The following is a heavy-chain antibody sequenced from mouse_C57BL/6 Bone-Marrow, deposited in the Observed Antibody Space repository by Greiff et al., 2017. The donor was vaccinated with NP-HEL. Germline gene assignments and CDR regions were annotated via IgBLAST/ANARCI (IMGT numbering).Heavy chain of an antibody. CDR2: IHPNSGST. Sequence: QVQLQQSGAELVKPGASVKLSCKASGYTFTSYWMHWVKQRPGQGLEWIGMIHPNSGSTNYNEKFKSKATLTVDKSSSTAYMQLSSLTSEDSAVYYCARATVRPYWYFDVWGTGTTVTVSS. CDR3: ARATVRPYWYFDV. D-gene: IGHD1-1*01. J-gene: IGHJ1*03. V-gene: IGHV1-64*01. CDR1: GYTFTSYW.